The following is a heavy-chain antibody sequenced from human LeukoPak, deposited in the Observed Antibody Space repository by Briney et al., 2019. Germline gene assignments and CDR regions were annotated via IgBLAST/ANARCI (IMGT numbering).Heavy chain of an antibody. D-gene: IGHD2-2*03. CDR1: GFTFSSYG. CDR2: IWYDGSNK. J-gene: IGHJ4*02. CDR3: TRAGHGSVLDY. V-gene: IGHV3-33*08. Sequence: PGGSLRLSCAASGFTFSSYGMHWVRQAPGKGLEWVAVIWYDGSNKYYADSVKGRFTFSRDNSKNTVYLEMNSLRAEDTAVYYCTRAGHGSVLDYWGQGTLVTVSS.